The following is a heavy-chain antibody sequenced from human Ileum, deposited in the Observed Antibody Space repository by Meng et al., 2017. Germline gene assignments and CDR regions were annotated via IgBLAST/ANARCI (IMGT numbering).Heavy chain of an antibody. CDR3: ARHGHFTPDKYYFDS. CDR2: VYFTGYT. V-gene: IGHV4-39*01. J-gene: IGHJ4*03. CDR1: GGSISSGEYC. Sequence: QLQLQESGPGLGKPSETLSLACTVSGGSISSGEYCWGWIRQPPGKGLEWIGSVYFTGYTYYSPSLMSRVTISVETSKNQFSLRLTSVTAADTGLYLCARHGHFTPDKYYFDSWGQGTLVTVSS. D-gene: IGHD3-3*02.